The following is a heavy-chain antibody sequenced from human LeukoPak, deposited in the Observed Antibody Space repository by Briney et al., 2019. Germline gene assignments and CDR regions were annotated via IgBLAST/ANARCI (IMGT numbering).Heavy chain of an antibody. V-gene: IGHV4-4*02. CDR2: ISHSGSP. Sequence: SGTLSLTCGVSGGFIINGKWWSWVRQPPGKGLEWIGEISHSGSPNCNPSLKGRLTISVDTAKNQFSLKLSSVTAADTAVYYCARDSIAGYSLSWWGQGTLVTVSS. J-gene: IGHJ4*02. CDR1: GGFIINGKW. D-gene: IGHD3-9*01. CDR3: ARDSIAGYSLSW.